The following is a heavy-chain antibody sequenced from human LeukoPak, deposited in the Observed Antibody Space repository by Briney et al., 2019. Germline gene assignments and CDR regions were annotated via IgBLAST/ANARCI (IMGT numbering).Heavy chain of an antibody. D-gene: IGHD2-15*01. V-gene: IGHV1-18*01. Sequence: ASVKVSCKASGYTLTSYGISWVRQAPGQGLEWMGWISAYNGNTNYAQKLQGRVTMTTDTSTSTAYMELRSLRSDDTAVYYCAREAVVVAATLPFDYWGQGTLVTVSS. J-gene: IGHJ4*02. CDR1: GYTLTSYG. CDR3: AREAVVVAATLPFDY. CDR2: ISAYNGNT.